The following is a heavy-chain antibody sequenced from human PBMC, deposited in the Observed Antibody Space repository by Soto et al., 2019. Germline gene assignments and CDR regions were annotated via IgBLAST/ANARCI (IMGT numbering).Heavy chain of an antibody. D-gene: IGHD5-18*01. Sequence: GASVKVSCKASGYTFTGYYMHWVRQAPGQGLEWMGWINPNSGGTNDAQKFQGRVTMTRDTSISTAYMELSRLRSDDTAVYYCARGRGDTAMVGYWGQGTLVTVCS. V-gene: IGHV1-2*02. J-gene: IGHJ4*02. CDR3: ARGRGDTAMVGY. CDR1: GYTFTGYY. CDR2: INPNSGGT.